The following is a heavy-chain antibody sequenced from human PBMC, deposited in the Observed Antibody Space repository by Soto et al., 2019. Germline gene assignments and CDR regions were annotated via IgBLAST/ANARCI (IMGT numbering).Heavy chain of an antibody. D-gene: IGHD3-3*01. CDR3: AREGGVDYDFWSGYYPYGMDV. CDR2: IYYSGST. Sequence: SETLSLTCTVSGGSISSSSYYWGWIRQPPGKGLEWIGSIYYSGSTYYNPSIKSRVTISVDTSKNQFSLKLGSVTAADTAVYYCAREGGVDYDFWSGYYPYGMDVWGQGTTVTVSS. V-gene: IGHV4-39*07. CDR1: GGSISSSSYY. J-gene: IGHJ6*02.